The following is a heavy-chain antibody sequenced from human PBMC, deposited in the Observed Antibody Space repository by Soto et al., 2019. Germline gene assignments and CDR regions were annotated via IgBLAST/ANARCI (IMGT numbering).Heavy chain of an antibody. J-gene: IGHJ4*02. CDR2: ISHGRGA. CDR3: ARVSLLLGGGLDS. Sequence: NPSETLSLTCAVSGVSISSGAYSWSWVRQPPGKGLEWIGYISHGRGAYYSPSLESRVTISLDMSKSQFSLNVTSVTAADTAVYYCARVSLLLGGGLDSWGQGTLVTVSS. V-gene: IGHV4-30-2*01. CDR1: GVSISSGAYS. D-gene: IGHD6-25*01.